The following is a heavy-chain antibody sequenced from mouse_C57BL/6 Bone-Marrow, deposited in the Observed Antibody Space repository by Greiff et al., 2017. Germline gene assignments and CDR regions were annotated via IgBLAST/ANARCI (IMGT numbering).Heavy chain of an antibody. D-gene: IGHD1-1*01. CDR3: ARSYD. CDR1: GYTFTSYG. J-gene: IGHJ2*01. CDR2: IYPRSGNT. Sequence: VKLQESGAELARPGASVKLSCKASGYTFTSYGISWVKQRTGQGLEWIGEIYPRSGNTYYNEKFKGKATLTADKSSSTAYMELRSLTSEDSAVYFCARSYDWGQGTTLTVSS. V-gene: IGHV1-81*01.